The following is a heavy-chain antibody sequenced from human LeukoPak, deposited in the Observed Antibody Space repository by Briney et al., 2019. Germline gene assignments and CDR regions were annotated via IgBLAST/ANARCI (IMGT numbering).Heavy chain of an antibody. CDR1: GFTFSGSA. D-gene: IGHD6-19*01. V-gene: IGHV3-73*01. Sequence: GGSLRLSCAASGFTFSGSAMHWVRQASGKGLEWVGRIRSKANSYATAYAASVKGRFTISRDDSKNTAYLQMNSLRAEDTAVYYCARDPGSGCFDYWGQGTLVTVSS. CDR3: ARDPGSGCFDY. CDR2: IRSKANSYAT. J-gene: IGHJ4*02.